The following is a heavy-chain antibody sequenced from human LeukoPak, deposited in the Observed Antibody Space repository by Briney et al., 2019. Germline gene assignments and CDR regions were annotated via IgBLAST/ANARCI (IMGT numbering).Heavy chain of an antibody. CDR2: ISWSSGII. CDR3: AKDTGSPADAITMEDNAFDI. V-gene: IGHV3-9*01. CDR1: GFIFDDQG. Sequence: PGRSLRLSCAASGFIFDDQGMHWVRQAPGKGLEWVSGISWSSGIIAYADSVKGRFTIYRENDKKSLYLQMESLRAEDTAVYYCAKDTGSPADAITMEDNAFDIWGQGTMVTVSS. J-gene: IGHJ3*02. D-gene: IGHD3-3*01.